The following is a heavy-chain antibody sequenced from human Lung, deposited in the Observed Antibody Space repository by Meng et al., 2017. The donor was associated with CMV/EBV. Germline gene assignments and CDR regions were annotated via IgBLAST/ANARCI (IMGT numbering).Heavy chain of an antibody. CDR1: GGSISISTW. D-gene: IGHD6-19*01. CDR3: ARDPYATGWAG. J-gene: IGHJ4*02. Sequence: QRQGSGPGRVKPSGTLSLTCAVSGGSISISTWWSWVRQPPGKGPEWIGEIYHSGGTNYNPSLRGRVTISLDKSKNQFSLTLRSVTAADTAVYYCARDPYATGWAGWGQGTLVTVSS. CDR2: IYHSGGT. V-gene: IGHV4-4*02.